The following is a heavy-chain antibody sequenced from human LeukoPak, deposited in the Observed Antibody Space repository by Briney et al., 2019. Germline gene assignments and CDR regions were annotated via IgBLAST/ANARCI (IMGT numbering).Heavy chain of an antibody. D-gene: IGHD2-8*02. CDR3: ARGGTGAFDY. V-gene: IGHV3-11*06. CDR1: GFSFSDYY. CDR2: ISSRSTYI. J-gene: IGHJ4*02. Sequence: GGSLRLACTASGFSFSDYYMSWIRQAPGKGLEWISYISSRSTYISNADSVKGRFTISRDNAKNLLFLQMNSLRVEDTALYYCARGGTGAFDYWGQGILVTVSS.